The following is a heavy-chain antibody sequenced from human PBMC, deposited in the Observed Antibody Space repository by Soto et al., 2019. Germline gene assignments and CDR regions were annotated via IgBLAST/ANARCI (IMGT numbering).Heavy chain of an antibody. CDR3: ARDTRVYYDILTGYYTYYYYGMDV. CDR2: INPSGGST. CDR1: GYTFTSCY. V-gene: IGHV1-46*01. J-gene: IGHJ6*02. Sequence: ASVKVSCKASGYTFTSCYMHWVRQAPGQGLEWMGIINPSGGSTSYAQKFQGRVTMTRDTSTSTVYMELSSLRSEDTAVYYCARDTRVYYDILTGYYTYYYYGMDVWGQGTTVTVSS. D-gene: IGHD3-9*01.